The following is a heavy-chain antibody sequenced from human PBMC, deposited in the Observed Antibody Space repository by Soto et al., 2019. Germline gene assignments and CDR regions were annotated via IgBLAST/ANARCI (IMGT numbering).Heavy chain of an antibody. J-gene: IGHJ5*02. Sequence: EVQLVESGGGLVKPGGSLRLSCAASGFTFSSYSMNWVRQAPGKGLEWVSSISSSSSYIYYADSVKGRFTISRDNAKNSLYLQMNSLRAEDTAVYYCARGMTTVTTYWFDPWGQGTLVTVSS. CDR3: ARGMTTVTTYWFDP. CDR2: ISSSSSYI. D-gene: IGHD4-17*01. CDR1: GFTFSSYS. V-gene: IGHV3-21*01.